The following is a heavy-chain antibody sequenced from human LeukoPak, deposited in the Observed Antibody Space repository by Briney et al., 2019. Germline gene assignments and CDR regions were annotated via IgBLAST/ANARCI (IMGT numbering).Heavy chain of an antibody. CDR3: ARKSRTWSNRFDP. D-gene: IGHD1-1*01. Sequence: PSETLSLTCTVSGGSISSGGYYWSWIRQHPGKGLEWIGYIYYNGSTYYNPSLKSRVTISVDTSKNQFSLKLSSVTAADTAVYYCARKSRTWSNRFDPWGQGTLVTVSS. CDR2: IYYNGST. J-gene: IGHJ5*02. V-gene: IGHV4-31*03. CDR1: GGSISSGGYY.